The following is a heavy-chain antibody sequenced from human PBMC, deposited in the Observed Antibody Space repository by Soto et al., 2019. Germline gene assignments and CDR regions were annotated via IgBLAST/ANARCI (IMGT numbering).Heavy chain of an antibody. V-gene: IGHV3-30-3*02. J-gene: IGHJ4*02. CDR3: AKRGSSMPDRPGNYFYS. CDR1: GFTLSSYA. D-gene: IGHD2-2*01. CDR2: ISYDGSNK. Sequence: GGSLRLSCAASGFTLSSYAMHWVSQAPGKGLEWVAVISYDGSNKYYADSVNGRFTISRDNSKNTLYLQMDSQRVEDTAIYYCAKRGSSMPDRPGNYFYSLGQGTLVTVSS.